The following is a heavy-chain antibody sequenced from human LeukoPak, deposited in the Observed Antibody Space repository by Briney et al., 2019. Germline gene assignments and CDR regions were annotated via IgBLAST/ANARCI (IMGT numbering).Heavy chain of an antibody. CDR2: ISSSSSCI. Sequence: GGSLRLSCAASGFTFSTYTMNWVRQAPGKGLEWVSSISSSSSCIYYVDSVKGRFTISRDNSKNTLYLQMNSLRAEDTAVYYCAASMRSDPTDYWGQGTLVTVSS. D-gene: IGHD3-3*01. V-gene: IGHV3-21*01. CDR3: AASMRSDPTDY. J-gene: IGHJ4*02. CDR1: GFTFSTYT.